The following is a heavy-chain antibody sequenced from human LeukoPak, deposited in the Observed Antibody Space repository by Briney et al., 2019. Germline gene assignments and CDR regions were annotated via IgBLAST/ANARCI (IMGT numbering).Heavy chain of an antibody. V-gene: IGHV6-1*01. J-gene: IGHJ3*01. CDR2: TYYRSKWYN. CDR1: GDSVSSNSAG. D-gene: IGHD5-24*01. Sequence: SQTLSLTCAISGDSVSSNSAGWNWIRQSPSRGLEWLGRTYYRSKWYNDYAVSVKSRITINPDTSKNQFSLQLNSVTPEDTAVYYCARGGQGDGYSADEAFDFWGQGTMVTVSS. CDR3: ARGGQGDGYSADEAFDF.